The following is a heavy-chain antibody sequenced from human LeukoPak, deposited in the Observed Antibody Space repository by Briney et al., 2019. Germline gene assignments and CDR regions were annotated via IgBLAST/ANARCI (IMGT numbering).Heavy chain of an antibody. J-gene: IGHJ6*02. V-gene: IGHV3-11*06. CDR1: GFTFSDYY. Sequence: PGGSLRLSCAASGFTFSDYYMSWIRQAPGKGLEWVSYISTSSIYTNYADSVKGRFTISRDNAKNSLYLQMNSLRAEDTAVYYCARAVAAADLYYYYGMDVWGQGTTVTVSS. CDR3: ARAVAAADLYYYYGMDV. D-gene: IGHD6-13*01. CDR2: ISTSSIYT.